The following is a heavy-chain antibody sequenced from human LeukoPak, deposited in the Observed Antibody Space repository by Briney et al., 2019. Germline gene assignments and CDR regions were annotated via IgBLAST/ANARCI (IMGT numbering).Heavy chain of an antibody. D-gene: IGHD3-22*01. CDR3: ARDDRLYDSSGYYYNVFDY. J-gene: IGHJ4*02. Sequence: SETLSLTCTVSGGSISSYYWSWIRQPPGKGLDGIRRIYTGGGTNYNTSLKRRVAMSVDTAKNQFSLKLSSVTAADTDVYYCARDDRLYDSSGYYYNVFDYWGQGTLVTVSS. CDR2: IYTGGGT. V-gene: IGHV4-4*07. CDR1: GGSISSYY.